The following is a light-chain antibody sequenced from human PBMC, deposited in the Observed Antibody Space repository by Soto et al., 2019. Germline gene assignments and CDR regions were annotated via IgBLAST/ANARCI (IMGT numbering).Light chain of an antibody. CDR2: EVS. J-gene: IGLJ1*01. Sequence: QSALTQPPSASGSPGQSVTISCTGTSSDVGDNYVSWYQQHLGKAPKLIIYEVSQRPSGVPDRFSGSKSGTSASLAITGLQAEDEADYYCQSYDSSLSGYVFGTGTKVTVL. CDR1: SSDVGDNY. CDR3: QSYDSSLSGYV. V-gene: IGLV2-8*01.